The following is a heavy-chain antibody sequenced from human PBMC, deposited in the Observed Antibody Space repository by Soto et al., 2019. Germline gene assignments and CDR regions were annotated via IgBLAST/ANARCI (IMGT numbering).Heavy chain of an antibody. Sequence: QVELLQSGAEVKKPGSSVKVSCQASEDTFRNYAISWVRQAPGQGLEWMGGIIPIFGTANYAQKFQGRVTITADTSATTVYLELSSLRSEDTAVYYCASTTYDSSAYYYWYLGLWGRGTLVTVSS. V-gene: IGHV1-69*06. CDR3: ASTTYDSSAYYYWYLGL. D-gene: IGHD3-22*01. CDR1: EDTFRNYA. J-gene: IGHJ2*01. CDR2: IIPIFGTA.